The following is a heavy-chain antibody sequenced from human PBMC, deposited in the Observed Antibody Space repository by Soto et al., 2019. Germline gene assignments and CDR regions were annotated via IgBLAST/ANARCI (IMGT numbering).Heavy chain of an antibody. V-gene: IGHV3-15*07. CDR3: LSYPDCGGDTPL. D-gene: IGHD2-21*02. CDR2: VKSKADGGTA. CDR1: GFSITNTW. J-gene: IGHJ4*02. Sequence: EVQLVESGGGLVQPGGSLRLSCAASGFSITNTWMHWVRQAPGKGLEWVGRVKSKADGGTADYAAPVKGRFTVSRDDSKNTLYLKMQSVKMEDTGVFFCLSYPDCGGDTPLWGQGTLVTVSS.